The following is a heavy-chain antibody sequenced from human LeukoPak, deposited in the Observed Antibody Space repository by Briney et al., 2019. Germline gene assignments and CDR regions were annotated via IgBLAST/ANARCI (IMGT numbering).Heavy chain of an antibody. CDR1: GFTFSKYD. D-gene: IGHD6-13*01. Sequence: GGSLRLSCAASGFTFSKYDMHWVRQGPGKGLEWVSGIGTAGDTYYPGSVKGRITISRKNAKNSLYLQMSSLRAGDTAVYYAARGREAYSSSWYFGGQVTLVTVSS. V-gene: IGHV3-13*04. CDR2: IGTAGDT. CDR3: ARGREAYSSSWYF. J-gene: IGHJ4*02.